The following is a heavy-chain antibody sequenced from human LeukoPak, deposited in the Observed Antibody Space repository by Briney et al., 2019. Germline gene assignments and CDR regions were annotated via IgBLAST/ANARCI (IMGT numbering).Heavy chain of an antibody. Sequence: SQTLSLTCTVSGGSISSGGYYWSWIRQHPGKGLEWIGYIYYSGSTYYNPSLKSRVTISVDTSKNQFSLKLSSVTAADTAVYYCARGPSAPPTDIVVVVAATYFDYWGQGTLVTVSS. V-gene: IGHV4-31*03. CDR2: IYYSGST. D-gene: IGHD2-15*01. CDR3: ARGPSAPPTDIVVVVAATYFDY. J-gene: IGHJ4*02. CDR1: GGSISSGGYY.